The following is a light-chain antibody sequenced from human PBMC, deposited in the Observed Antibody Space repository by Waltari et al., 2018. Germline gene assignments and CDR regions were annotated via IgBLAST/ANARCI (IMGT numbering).Light chain of an antibody. CDR3: SSYTSSSTRV. CDR2: DVS. J-gene: IGLJ1*01. Sequence: QSALTQPAPVSGSPGQSITLSSPGTISHVGGYHSVAWYQHHPGKAPKLMIYDVSNRPSGVSNRFSGSKSGNTASLTISGLQAEDEADYYCSSYTSSSTRVFGTGTKVTVL. CDR1: ISHVGGYHS. V-gene: IGLV2-14*03.